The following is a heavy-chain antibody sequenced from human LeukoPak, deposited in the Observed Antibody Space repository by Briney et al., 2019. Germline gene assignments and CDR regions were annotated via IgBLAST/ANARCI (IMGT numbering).Heavy chain of an antibody. J-gene: IGHJ3*02. CDR2: ISYDGSNK. V-gene: IGHV3-30-3*01. CDR3: ARDGRAVAGNGGVDAFDI. D-gene: IGHD6-19*01. Sequence: GGSLRLSCAASGFTFSSYAIHLVRQAPGKGLEWVAVISYDGSNKYYADSVKGRFTISRDNSKNTLYLQMNSLRDEDTAVYYCARDGRAVAGNGGVDAFDIWGQGTMVTVSS. CDR1: GFTFSSYA.